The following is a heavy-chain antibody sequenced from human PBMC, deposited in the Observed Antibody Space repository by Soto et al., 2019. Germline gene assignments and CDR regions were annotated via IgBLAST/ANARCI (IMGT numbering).Heavy chain of an antibody. D-gene: IGHD3-22*01. CDR2: FYYTGSI. V-gene: IGHV4-61*01. J-gene: IGHJ4*02. CDR1: GGSVSSGNYY. Sequence: SETLSLTCTVSGGSVSSGNYYWSWIRQPPGKGLEWIGYFYYTGSINYNPSLKSRVTIFIDASKNQFSLTLYSVTAADTAVYYCARSMFYSDDTNYSPFEYWGQGTLVTVSS. CDR3: ARSMFYSDDTNYSPFEY.